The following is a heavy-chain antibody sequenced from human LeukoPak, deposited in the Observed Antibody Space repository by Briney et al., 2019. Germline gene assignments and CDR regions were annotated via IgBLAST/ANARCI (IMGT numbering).Heavy chain of an antibody. V-gene: IGHV3-48*02. CDR2: INSGGSVT. Sequence: GGSLRLSCAASGFSFSTYIMNWVRQAPGKGLEWVAIINSGGSVTYYADSVRGRFTISRDNAKNSLYLQMNSLRDEDTAVYYCVRDNDDYKDDDFVYAFDIWGQGTMVTVSS. CDR1: GFSFSTYI. CDR3: VRDNDDYKDDDFVYAFDI. D-gene: IGHD4-17*01. J-gene: IGHJ3*02.